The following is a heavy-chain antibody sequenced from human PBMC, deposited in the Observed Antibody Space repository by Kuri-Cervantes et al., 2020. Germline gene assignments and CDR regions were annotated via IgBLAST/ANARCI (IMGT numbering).Heavy chain of an antibody. Sequence: GESLKISCAASGFTFSSYAMHWVRQAPGKGLEWVAVISYDGSNKYYADSVKGRFTISRDNSKNTLYLQMNSLRAEDTAVYYCAASSGSYFTRSNDAFDIWAKGQWSPSPQ. CDR1: GFTFSSYA. D-gene: IGHD1-26*01. J-gene: IGHJ3*02. V-gene: IGHV3-30-3*01. CDR3: AASSGSYFTRSNDAFDI. CDR2: ISYDGSNK.